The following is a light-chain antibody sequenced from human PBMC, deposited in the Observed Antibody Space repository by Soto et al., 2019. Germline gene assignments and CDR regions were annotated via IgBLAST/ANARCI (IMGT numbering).Light chain of an antibody. Sequence: QSVLTQPASVSGSPGQSITISCTGTSSDVVGYNYVSWYQQNPGKAPKLMIYEVSHRPSGVSDRFSGSKSGNTASLTISGLQAEDEADYSCSSYTTSSTLVVFGGGTKVTVL. J-gene: IGLJ2*01. CDR3: SSYTTSSTLVV. CDR2: EVS. CDR1: SSDVVGYNY. V-gene: IGLV2-14*01.